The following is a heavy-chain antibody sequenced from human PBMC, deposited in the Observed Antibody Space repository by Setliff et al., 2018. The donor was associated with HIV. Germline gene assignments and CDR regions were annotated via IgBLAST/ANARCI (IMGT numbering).Heavy chain of an antibody. V-gene: IGHV1-18*01. D-gene: IGHD6-13*01. CDR3: ASLVAAAGTRPYYYYYMEV. CDR1: GYTFTTSG. CDR2: INANSGHT. Sequence: ASVKVSCKASGYTFTTSGISWVRQAPGQGLEWMGWINANSGHTNYAQKFQDRVTITADTSSTTAYMELSSLRSEDTAVYYCASLVAAAGTRPYYYYYMEVWGKGTTVTVSS. J-gene: IGHJ6*03.